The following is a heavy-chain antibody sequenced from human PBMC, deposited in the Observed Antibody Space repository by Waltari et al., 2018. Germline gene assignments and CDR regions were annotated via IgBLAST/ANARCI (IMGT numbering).Heavy chain of an antibody. D-gene: IGHD2-2*01. V-gene: IGHV1-69*13. CDR3: ARAEDGYKNFDIGVGTFDY. Sequence: QVQLVQSGAGVKKPGSSVKVPCKASGGTFSSYAISWVRQAPGHGLEWMGGIIPIFGTANYAQKFQGRVTITADESTSTAYMELSSLRSEDTAVYYCARAEDGYKNFDIGVGTFDYWGQGTLVTVSS. CDR2: IIPIFGTA. CDR1: GGTFSSYA. J-gene: IGHJ4*02.